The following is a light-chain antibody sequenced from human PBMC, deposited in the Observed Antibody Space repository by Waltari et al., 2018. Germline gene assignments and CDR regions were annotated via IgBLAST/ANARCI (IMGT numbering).Light chain of an antibody. CDR3: ISYAGRNNLV. CDR1: ISHIGDYNY. Sequence: QSALTQPPSASGSLRQSVTISCSGTISHIGDYNYVSWYQQHPGKAPKLIIYEVSKRPSGVPYRFSGSKSGHTASLTVSGLQTEDEAQYYCISYAGRNNLVFGGGTKLTVL. J-gene: IGLJ3*02. V-gene: IGLV2-8*01. CDR2: EVS.